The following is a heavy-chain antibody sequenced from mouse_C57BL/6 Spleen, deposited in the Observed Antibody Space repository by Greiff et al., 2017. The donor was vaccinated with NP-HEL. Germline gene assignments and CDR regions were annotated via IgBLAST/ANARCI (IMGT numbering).Heavy chain of an antibody. V-gene: IGHV1-61*01. J-gene: IGHJ3*01. D-gene: IGHD2-12*01. CDR1: GYTFTSYW. CDR3: ARYRYNYEFAY. CDR2: IYPSDSET. Sequence: QVQLKQSGAELVRPGSSVKLSCKASGYTFTSYWMDWVKQRPGQGLEWIGNIYPSDSETHYNQKFKDKATLTVDKSSSTAYMQLSILTSEDSAVSSCARYRYNYEFAYWGQGTLVTVSA.